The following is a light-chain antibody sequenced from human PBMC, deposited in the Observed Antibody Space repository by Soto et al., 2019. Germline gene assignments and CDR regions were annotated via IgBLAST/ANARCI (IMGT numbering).Light chain of an antibody. CDR2: MAF. CDR1: QNIRNY. Sequence: DIQVTQSPSSLSASVGDRVTITCRASQNIRNYLNWYQQKPGKAPNLLIYMAFSLQSGVPSRFSVSGSGTDVTLTISSLQPGDFATYYCQQSYSAPITVGQRTRLDI. J-gene: IGKJ5*01. V-gene: IGKV1-39*01. CDR3: QQSYSAPIT.